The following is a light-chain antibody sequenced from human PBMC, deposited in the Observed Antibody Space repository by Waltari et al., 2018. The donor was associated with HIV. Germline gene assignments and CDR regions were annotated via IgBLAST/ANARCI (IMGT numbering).Light chain of an antibody. Sequence: EIVLPQSPGTLSLSPGQRATLSCRASQSVSSSYLAWYQQKPGQAPRLLSFGASSRATGIPDRFSGSGSGTDCTLTISRLEPEDFAVYYCQQYGSSPPITFGQGTRLEIK. CDR1: QSVSSSY. V-gene: IGKV3-20*01. CDR3: QQYGSSPPIT. J-gene: IGKJ5*01. CDR2: GAS.